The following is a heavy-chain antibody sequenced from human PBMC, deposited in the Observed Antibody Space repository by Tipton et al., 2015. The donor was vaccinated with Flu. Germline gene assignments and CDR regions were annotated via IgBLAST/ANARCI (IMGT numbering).Heavy chain of an antibody. J-gene: IGHJ4*02. D-gene: IGHD4-17*01. CDR2: ISDSGTT. V-gene: IGHV4-59*01. CDR1: GGSRTIYY. Sequence: TLSLTCTVSGGSRTIYYWTWIRQSPGKRPEWVGFISDSGTTIYNPSLKSRVTISADTSKRQFSLKLTSVTAADTAVYYCAREANGDYIFHSWGRGTLVTVSS. CDR3: AREANGDYIFHS.